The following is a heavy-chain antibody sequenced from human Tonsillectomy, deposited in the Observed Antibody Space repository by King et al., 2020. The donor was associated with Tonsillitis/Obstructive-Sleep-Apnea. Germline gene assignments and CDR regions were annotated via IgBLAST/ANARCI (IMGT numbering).Heavy chain of an antibody. CDR2: IQHSGST. CDR3: ATKPCSSSSSWFDP. CDR1: GGSFSGSY. Sequence: VQLQQWGAGLLKPSETLSLTCAVYGGSFSGSYWSWIRQPPGQGLAWIGEIQHSGSTNYNPSLTSRVTISVDTSKNQFSLRLSSVTAADTAVYYCATKPCSSSSSWFDPWGQGTLVSVSS. D-gene: IGHD6-6*01. V-gene: IGHV4-34*01. J-gene: IGHJ5*02.